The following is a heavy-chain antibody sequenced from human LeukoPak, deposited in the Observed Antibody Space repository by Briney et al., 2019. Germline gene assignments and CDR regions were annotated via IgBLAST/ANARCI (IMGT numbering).Heavy chain of an antibody. J-gene: IGHJ4*02. Sequence: GGSLRLSCAASGFTFSSYSMNWVRQAPGKGLEWVSYISSSSSTIYYADSVKGRFTISRDNAKNSLYLQMNSLRAENTAVYYCARRIAARHGTGSFDYWGQGTLVTVSS. CDR1: GFTFSSYS. V-gene: IGHV3-48*01. D-gene: IGHD6-6*01. CDR2: ISSSSSTI. CDR3: ARRIAARHGTGSFDY.